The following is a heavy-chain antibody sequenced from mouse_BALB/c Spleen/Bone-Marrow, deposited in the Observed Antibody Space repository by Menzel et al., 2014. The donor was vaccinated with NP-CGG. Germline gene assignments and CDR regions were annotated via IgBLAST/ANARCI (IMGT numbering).Heavy chain of an antibody. CDR1: GFTFXSYG. V-gene: IGHV5-6-3*01. CDR2: INSNGGST. CDR3: ARDMITTRGFAY. D-gene: IGHD2-4*01. J-gene: IGHJ3*01. Sequence: DVMLVESGGGLVQPGGSLKLSCAASGFTFXSYGMSWVRQTPDKRLELVATINSNGGSTYYPDSVKGRFTISRDNAKNTLYLQMSSLKSEDTAMYYCARDMITTRGFAYWGQGTLVTVSA.